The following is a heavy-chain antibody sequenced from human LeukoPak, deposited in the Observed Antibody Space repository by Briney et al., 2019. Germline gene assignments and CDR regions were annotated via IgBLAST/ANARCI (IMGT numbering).Heavy chain of an antibody. CDR1: GYTFTGYY. CDR3: ARDSRIAAPFDY. Sequence: ASVKVSCKASGYTFTGYYMHWVRQAPVQGLEWMGRINPNSGGTNYAQKFQGRVTMTRDTSISTAYMELSRLRSDDTAVYYCARDSRIAAPFDYWGQGTLVTVSS. D-gene: IGHD6-6*01. CDR2: INPNSGGT. V-gene: IGHV1-2*06. J-gene: IGHJ4*02.